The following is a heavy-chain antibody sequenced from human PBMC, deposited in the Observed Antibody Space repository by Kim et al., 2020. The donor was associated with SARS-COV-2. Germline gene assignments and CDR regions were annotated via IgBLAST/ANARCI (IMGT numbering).Heavy chain of an antibody. CDR3: ARGSGTEPSTSYYYYGMDV. J-gene: IGHJ6*02. CDR1: GYSFTSYW. D-gene: IGHD1-1*01. CDR2: IDPSDSYT. Sequence: GESLKISCKGSGYSFTSYWISWVRQMPGKGLEWMGRIDPSDSYTNYSPSFQGHVTISADKSISTAYLQWSSLKASDTAMYYCARGSGTEPSTSYYYYGMDVWGQGTTVTVSS. V-gene: IGHV5-10-1*01.